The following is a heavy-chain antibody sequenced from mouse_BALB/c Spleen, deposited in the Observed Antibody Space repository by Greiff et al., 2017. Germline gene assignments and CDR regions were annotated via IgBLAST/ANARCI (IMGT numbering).Heavy chain of an antibody. J-gene: IGHJ3*01. V-gene: IGHV1-18*01. CDR2: INPNNGGT. CDR3: ARGAPYDPFAY. CDR1: GYTFTDYN. Sequence: VHVKQSGPELVKPGASVKIPCKASGYTFTDYNMDWVKQSHGKSLEWIGDINPNNGGTIYNQKFKGKATLTVDKSSSTAYMELRSLTSEDTAVYYCARGAPYDPFAYWGQGTLVTVSA. D-gene: IGHD2-3*01.